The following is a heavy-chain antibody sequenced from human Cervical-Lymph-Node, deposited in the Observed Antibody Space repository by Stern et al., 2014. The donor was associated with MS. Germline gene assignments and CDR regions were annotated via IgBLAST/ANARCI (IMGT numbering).Heavy chain of an antibody. J-gene: IGHJ4*02. Sequence: VQLVESGAEVKKPGSSVKVSCQASGGSFINNVISWVRQAPGQGLEWMGGTIPIFGTALYAQKFRGRVTITADHSTSTAYSELSSLRSNDTAVYFCARAASTTSSYNFWGPGTLVTVSS. D-gene: IGHD3-10*01. CDR1: GGSFINNV. CDR3: ARAASTTSSYNF. CDR2: TIPIFGTA. V-gene: IGHV1-69*01.